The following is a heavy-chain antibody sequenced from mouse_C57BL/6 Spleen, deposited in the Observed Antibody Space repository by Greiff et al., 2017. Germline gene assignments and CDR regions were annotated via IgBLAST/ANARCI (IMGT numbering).Heavy chain of an antibody. D-gene: IGHD2-3*01. CDR1: GFTFSDYG. V-gene: IGHV5-17*01. J-gene: IGHJ4*01. CDR3: ARPDGYYYAMDY. Sequence: EVMLVESGGGLVKPGGSLKLSCAASGFTFSDYGMHWVRQAPEKGLEWVAYISSGSSTIYYADTVKGRFTIPRDNAKNTLFLQMTSLRSEDTAMYYCARPDGYYYAMDYWGQGTSVTVSS. CDR2: ISSGSSTI.